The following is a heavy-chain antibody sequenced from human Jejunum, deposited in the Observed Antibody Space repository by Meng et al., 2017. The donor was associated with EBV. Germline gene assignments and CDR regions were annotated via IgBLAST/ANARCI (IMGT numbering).Heavy chain of an antibody. CDR3: ARYGSGYFPALWY. D-gene: IGHD3-3*01. Sequence: VQPQVPGPGLAKPSGTLSLTCPVSGDSISSSNWWSWVRQPPGQGLEWSGEIYHSGSTNYNPSLKSRVTISVDKSKNQFSLKLSSVTAADTAVYYCARYGSGYFPALWYWGQGTLVTVSS. CDR1: GDSISSSNW. CDR2: IYHSGST. J-gene: IGHJ4*02. V-gene: IGHV4-4*02.